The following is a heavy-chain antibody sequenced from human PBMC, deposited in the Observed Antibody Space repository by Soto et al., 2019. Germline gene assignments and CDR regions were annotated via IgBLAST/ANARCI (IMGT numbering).Heavy chain of an antibody. V-gene: IGHV3-21*06. D-gene: IGHD3-10*01. Sequence: GSLRLSCAASGFTFSYYPLHWVRRAPGKGLEWVSSISGIKNYIRYADSVKGRFTISRDNAKTSLYLQMNSLTAEDTAVYYCAREGVHNYTEYYFDYWGQGTLVTVSS. CDR2: ISGIKNYI. CDR1: GFTFSYYP. J-gene: IGHJ4*02. CDR3: AREGVHNYTEYYFDY.